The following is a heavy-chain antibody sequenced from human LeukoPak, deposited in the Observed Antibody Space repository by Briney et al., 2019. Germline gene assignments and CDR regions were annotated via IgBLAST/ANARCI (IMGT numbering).Heavy chain of an antibody. CDR1: GFTFSDYY. CDR3: ARWTVAGPRWFDP. D-gene: IGHD6-19*01. Sequence: GGSLRLSCAASGFTFSDYYMNWIRQVPGRGLEWVSYISSSGSTVSYADSVKSRFTISRDNAKNSLYLQMNSLRAEDTAVYYCARWTVAGPRWFDPWGQGTLVTVSP. V-gene: IGHV3-11*01. CDR2: ISSSGSTV. J-gene: IGHJ5*02.